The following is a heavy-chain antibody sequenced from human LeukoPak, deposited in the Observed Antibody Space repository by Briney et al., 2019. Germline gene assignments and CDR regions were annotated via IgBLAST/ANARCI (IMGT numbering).Heavy chain of an antibody. CDR2: ITGSGEST. V-gene: IGHV3-23*01. Sequence: GGSLRLSCAASQFTFNNYAMTWVRQTPGKGLEWVSTITGSGESTYYADSVKGRFTISRDNSKSTLYLQMNSLRAEDTALYYCTKHPIVGAPDYWGQGTLVTVSS. J-gene: IGHJ4*02. D-gene: IGHD1-26*01. CDR1: QFTFNNYA. CDR3: TKHPIVGAPDY.